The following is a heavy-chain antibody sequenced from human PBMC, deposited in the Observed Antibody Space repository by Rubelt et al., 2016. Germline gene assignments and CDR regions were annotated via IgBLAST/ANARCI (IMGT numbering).Heavy chain of an antibody. CDR2: INQSEDT. Sequence: QVQLQQWGAGLLKPSETLSLTCAVYDGSLSGYFWSWIRQPPGKGLEWIAEINQSEDTNYNPSLKSRVTISIDTSKKQFSLRMRSLTAADIAVYYCAVLSPVAGTYPDAFDIWGQGTMVTVSS. CDR3: AVLSPVAGTYPDAFDI. D-gene: IGHD6-19*01. J-gene: IGHJ3*02. CDR1: DGSLSGYF. V-gene: IGHV4-34*01.